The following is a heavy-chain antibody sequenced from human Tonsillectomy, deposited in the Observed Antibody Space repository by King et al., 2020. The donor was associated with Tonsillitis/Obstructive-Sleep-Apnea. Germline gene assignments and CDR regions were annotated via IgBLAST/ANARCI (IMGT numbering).Heavy chain of an antibody. V-gene: IGHV3-30*01. J-gene: IGHJ4*02. CDR3: ARGRGVYDYIKDFDY. Sequence: VQLVESGGGVVQPGRSLRLSCAASGFTFSSYAMHWVRQAPGKGLEWVAVISYDGSDKYYADSVKGRFTFSRDNSKNTLYLQMNSLRTEDTAVYYCARGRGVYDYIKDFDYWGQGTLVTVSS. CDR2: ISYDGSDK. CDR1: GFTFSSYA. D-gene: IGHD3-16*01.